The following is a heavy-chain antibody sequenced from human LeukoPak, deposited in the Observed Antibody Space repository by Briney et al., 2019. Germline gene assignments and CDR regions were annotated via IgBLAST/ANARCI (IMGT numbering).Heavy chain of an antibody. J-gene: IGHJ4*02. V-gene: IGHV3-23*01. CDR1: EVPLRTTA. CDR2: ISSSGGNT. CDR3: AKGSSPFDY. Sequence: GGSLRLSCAASEVPLRTTAMSWVRQAPGKGLEWVSGISSSGGNTYYADSVKGRFTISRDNSKNTLYLQMNSLRAEDTAVYYCAKGSSPFDYWGQGTLVTVSS. D-gene: IGHD6-6*01.